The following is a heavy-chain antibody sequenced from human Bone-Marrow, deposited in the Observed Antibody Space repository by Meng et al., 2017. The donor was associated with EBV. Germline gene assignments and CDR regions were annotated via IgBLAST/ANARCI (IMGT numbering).Heavy chain of an antibody. V-gene: IGHV4-61*01. CDR1: GGSVSSGSYY. D-gene: IGHD6-19*01. CDR3: ARVALAVAGYFDY. Sequence: QVQLQESGPGLVKPSETLSLTCTVSGGSVSSGSYYWSWIRQSPGKGLEWIGYIYYSGSTNYNPSLKSRVTISVDTSKNQFSLKLSSVTAADTAVYYCARVALAVAGYFDYWGQGTLVTVSS. J-gene: IGHJ4*02. CDR2: IYYSGST.